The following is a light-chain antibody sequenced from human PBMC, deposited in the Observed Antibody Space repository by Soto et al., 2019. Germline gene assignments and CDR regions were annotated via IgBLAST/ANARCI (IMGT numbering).Light chain of an antibody. CDR1: KYDIGVYDF. CDR2: EVV. V-gene: IGLV2-8*01. CDR3: KSYAGSNTYV. J-gene: IGLJ1*01. Sequence: QSDLTQPPSASGFPGQSVTISHTGTKYDIGVYDFVSWHQHHPGKAPRLIIYEVVQRPSGVHDRFSGSKSGNTASLTVSGLQAADEAGYFCKSYAGSNTYVFXSGTKGTVL.